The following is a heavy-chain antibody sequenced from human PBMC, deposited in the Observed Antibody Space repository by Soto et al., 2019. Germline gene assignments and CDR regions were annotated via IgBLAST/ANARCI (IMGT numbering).Heavy chain of an antibody. D-gene: IGHD2-15*01. CDR2: IKQDGSEK. CDR3: ARVRGYCSGGSCYPGDY. J-gene: IGHJ4*02. V-gene: IGHV3-7*01. CDR1: GFSFSNYW. Sequence: GGSLRLSCAASGFSFSNYWMSWVRQAPGKGLEWVANIKQDGSEKYYVDSVKGRFTTSRDNAKNSLYLQMNSLRAEDTAVYYCARVRGYCSGGSCYPGDYWGQGALVTVSS.